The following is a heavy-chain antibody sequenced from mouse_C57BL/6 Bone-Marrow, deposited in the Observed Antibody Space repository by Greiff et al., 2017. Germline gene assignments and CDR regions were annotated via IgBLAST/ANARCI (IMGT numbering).Heavy chain of an antibody. D-gene: IGHD1-1*02. V-gene: IGHV1-63*01. CDR3: AKWSYYAMDY. CDR2: IYPGGGYT. CDR1: GYTFTNYW. Sequence: QVQLQQSGAELVRPGTSVKMSCKASGYTFTNYWIGWAKQRPGHGLEWIGDIYPGGGYTNYNEKFKGKAPLTADKSSSTAYMQFSSLTSEDSAIYYCAKWSYYAMDYGGQGTSVTGSS. J-gene: IGHJ4*01.